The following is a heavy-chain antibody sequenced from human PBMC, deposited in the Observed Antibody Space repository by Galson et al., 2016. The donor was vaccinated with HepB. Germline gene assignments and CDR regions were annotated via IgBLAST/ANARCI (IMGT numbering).Heavy chain of an antibody. D-gene: IGHD4-17*01. CDR3: ARESGAYSYYSGLDV. CDR1: GFTFSDYS. Sequence: SLRLSCAASGFTFSDYSMNWVRQSPEKGLEWVAYISGRSSSIQYADSARGRITVSRDNTKNSMLLQMSSLRVEDTAVYYCARESGAYSYYSGLDVWGLGTTVTVSS. CDR2: ISGRSSSI. J-gene: IGHJ6*02. V-gene: IGHV3-48*04.